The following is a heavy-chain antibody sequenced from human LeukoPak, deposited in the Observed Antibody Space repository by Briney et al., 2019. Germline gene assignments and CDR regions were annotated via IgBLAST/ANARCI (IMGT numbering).Heavy chain of an antibody. Sequence: SETLSLTCTVSGVSISSYYWSWIRQPAGKGLEWIGRIHTSGSTNYNPSLKRRVTMSVGTSKNQFSLKLRSVTAADTAVYYCARDSYYYDSSGYHSLDYWGQGTLVTVSS. CDR1: GVSISSYY. D-gene: IGHD3-22*01. CDR3: ARDSYYYDSSGYHSLDY. V-gene: IGHV4-4*07. J-gene: IGHJ4*02. CDR2: IHTSGST.